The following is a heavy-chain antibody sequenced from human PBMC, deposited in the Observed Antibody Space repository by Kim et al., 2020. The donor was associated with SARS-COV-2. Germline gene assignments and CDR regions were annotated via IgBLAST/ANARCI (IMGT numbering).Heavy chain of an antibody. CDR1: GFTFDDYG. CDR3: AREDYYDSSGYFYGMDV. Sequence: GVSLRLSCAASGFTFDDYGMSWVRQAPGKGLEWVSGINWNGGSTGYADSVKGRFTISRDNAKNSLYLQMNSLRAEDTALYHCAREDYYDSSGYFYGMDVWGQGTTVTVSS. D-gene: IGHD3-22*01. V-gene: IGHV3-20*01. CDR2: INWNGGST. J-gene: IGHJ6*02.